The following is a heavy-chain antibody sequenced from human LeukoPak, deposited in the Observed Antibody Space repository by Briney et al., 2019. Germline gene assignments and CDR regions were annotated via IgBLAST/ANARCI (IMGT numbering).Heavy chain of an antibody. D-gene: IGHD3-10*01. J-gene: IGHJ4*02. CDR1: GFTFRTYG. V-gene: IGHV3-30*02. CDR3: AKSRGSGTYLYYFDS. CDR2: IHYDENNK. Sequence: GGSLRLACAASGFTFRTYGMHWVRQAPGTGLEWVAFIHYDENNKNYAASVRGRFTISRDISKNTLYLQMSSLRPEDTAVYYCAKSRGSGTYLYYFDSWGQGTLVTVSS.